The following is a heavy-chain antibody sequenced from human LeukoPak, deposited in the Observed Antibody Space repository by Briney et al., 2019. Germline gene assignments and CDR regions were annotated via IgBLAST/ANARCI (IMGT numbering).Heavy chain of an antibody. V-gene: IGHV3-53*01. CDR2: IYRGGST. CDR3: ARHVVPAAMYYYYYMDV. J-gene: IGHJ6*03. CDR1: GFIVSNDY. D-gene: IGHD2-2*01. Sequence: PGGSLRLPCAASGFIVSNDYMSWVRQAPGKGLEWVSVIYRGGSTYYADSVKGRFTISRDNSKNTLYLQMNSLGAEDTAVYYCARHVVPAAMYYYYYMDVWGKGTTVTVSS.